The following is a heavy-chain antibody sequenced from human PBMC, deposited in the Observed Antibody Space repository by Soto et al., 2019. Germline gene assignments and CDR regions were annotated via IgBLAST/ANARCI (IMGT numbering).Heavy chain of an antibody. CDR1: GYTFTSYD. Sequence: ASVKVSCKASGYTFTSYDINWVRQATGQGLEWMGWMNPNRGNTGYAQKFQGRVTVTRNTSISTAYMELSSLRSEDTAVYYCARENYDYIWGSSNYMDVWGKGTTVTVSS. V-gene: IGHV1-8*01. CDR3: ARENYDYIWGSSNYMDV. J-gene: IGHJ6*03. CDR2: MNPNRGNT. D-gene: IGHD3-16*01.